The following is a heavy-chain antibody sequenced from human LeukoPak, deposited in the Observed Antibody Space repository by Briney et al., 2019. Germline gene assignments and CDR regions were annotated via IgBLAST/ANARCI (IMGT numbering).Heavy chain of an antibody. D-gene: IGHD1-26*01. V-gene: IGHV3-43*01. Sequence: GGSLRLSCAASGFTFDDYSMHWVRQVPGKGLQWVSLITWDGGSTFYEDSVKGRFTISRDNSKKSLSLQMYGLSLEDTALYYCARERGRVIDYWVQGTLVTVSS. CDR3: ARERGRVIDY. CDR2: ITWDGGST. CDR1: GFTFDDYS. J-gene: IGHJ4*02.